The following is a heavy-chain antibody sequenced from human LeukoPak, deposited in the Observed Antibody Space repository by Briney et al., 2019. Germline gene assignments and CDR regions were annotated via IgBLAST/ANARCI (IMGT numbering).Heavy chain of an antibody. CDR2: MNPNSGNT. Sequence: GASVKVSCKASGYTFTSYDINWVRQATGQGLEWMGWMNPNSGNTGYAQKFQGRVTMTRNTSISTAYMELSSLRSEDTAVYYCAIEPFTGNWFDPWGQGTLVTVSS. J-gene: IGHJ5*02. D-gene: IGHD1-1*01. CDR3: AIEPFTGNWFDP. CDR1: GYTFTSYD. V-gene: IGHV1-8*01.